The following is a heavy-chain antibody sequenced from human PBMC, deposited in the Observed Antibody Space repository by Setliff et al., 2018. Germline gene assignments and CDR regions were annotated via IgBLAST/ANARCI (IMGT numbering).Heavy chain of an antibody. CDR2: INPIVGTT. CDR3: VSEGVDSRSATDYRYCMDV. J-gene: IGHJ6*03. Sequence: SVKVSCKASGYTFTGHHLHWVRQAPGQGLEWMGWINPIVGTTTYEQKFQGRVTITTDESTSTAFMQLSSLRSEDAAVYYCVSEGVDSRSATDYRYCMDVWGKGTTVTVSS. CDR1: GYTFTGHH. D-gene: IGHD3-22*01. V-gene: IGHV1-69*05.